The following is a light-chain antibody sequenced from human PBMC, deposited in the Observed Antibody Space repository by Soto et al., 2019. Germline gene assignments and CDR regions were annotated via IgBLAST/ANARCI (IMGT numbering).Light chain of an antibody. CDR1: HSALHNNQNY. CDR2: WAS. J-gene: IGKJ4*01. V-gene: IGKV4-1*01. CDR3: QQYYSSPLA. Sequence: IVMTQSPDSLAVSLGERATINCKSSHSALHNNQNYFAWYQQKPGQPPKVLIYWASTRESGVPDRFIGSGSGTDFTLTISSLQAEDAAVYYCQQYYSSPLAFGGGTKVEIK.